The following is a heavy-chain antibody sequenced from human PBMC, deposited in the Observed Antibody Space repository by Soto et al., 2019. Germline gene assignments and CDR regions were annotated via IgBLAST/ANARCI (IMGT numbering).Heavy chain of an antibody. Sequence: SETLSLTCAVYGGSFSGYYWSWIRQPPGKGLEWIGEINHSGSTNYNPSLKSRVTISVDTSKNQFSLKLSSVTAADTAVYYCARGQAAGLMYSSSWESKGNSQSAHNWFDPWGQGTLVTVSS. CDR2: INHSGST. V-gene: IGHV4-34*01. CDR3: ARGQAAGLMYSSSWESKGNSQSAHNWFDP. D-gene: IGHD6-13*01. CDR1: GGSFSGYY. J-gene: IGHJ5*02.